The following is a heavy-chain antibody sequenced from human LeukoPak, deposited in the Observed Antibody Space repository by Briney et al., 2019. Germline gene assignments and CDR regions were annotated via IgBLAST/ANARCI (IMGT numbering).Heavy chain of an antibody. CDR3: AELGITMIGGV. J-gene: IGHJ6*04. Sequence: GGSLRLSCAASGFTFSSYSMNWIRQAPGKGLEWVSSISSSSSYIYYADSVKGRFTISRDNAKNSLYLQMNSLRAEDTAVYYCAELGITMIGGVWGKGTTVTISS. CDR2: ISSSSSYI. CDR1: GFTFSSYS. V-gene: IGHV3-21*01. D-gene: IGHD3-10*02.